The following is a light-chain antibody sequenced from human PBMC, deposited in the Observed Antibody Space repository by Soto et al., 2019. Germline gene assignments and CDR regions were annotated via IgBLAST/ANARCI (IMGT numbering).Light chain of an antibody. Sequence: QSVLTQPPSVSGAPGQRVTISYTGSSSNIGAGYDVHWYQQLPGTAPKLLIYGNSNRPSGVPDRFSGSKSGTSASLAITGLQAEDEADYYCQSYDSSLSVFYVFGTGTKLTVL. V-gene: IGLV1-40*01. CDR2: GNS. CDR3: QSYDSSLSVFYV. CDR1: SSNIGAGYD. J-gene: IGLJ1*01.